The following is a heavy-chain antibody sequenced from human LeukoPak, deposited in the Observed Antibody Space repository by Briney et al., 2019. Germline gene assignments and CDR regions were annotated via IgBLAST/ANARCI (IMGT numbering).Heavy chain of an antibody. CDR1: GYTFTNYG. V-gene: IGHV1-18*01. CDR3: ARGSRPVGTEYGY. CDR2: VSVYTGYT. Sequence: ASVKVSCKASGYTFTNYGISWVRQAPGQGLEWMGWVSVYTGYTKYPQKFQGRVTMTTDTSTSTAYMELRSLRSDDTAVYYCARGSRPVGTEYGYWGQGTLVTVSS. D-gene: IGHD1-14*01. J-gene: IGHJ4*02.